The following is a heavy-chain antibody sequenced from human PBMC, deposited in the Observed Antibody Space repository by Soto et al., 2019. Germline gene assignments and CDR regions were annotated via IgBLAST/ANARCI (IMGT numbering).Heavy chain of an antibody. CDR3: ARHYGDCFDF. Sequence: SETLSLTCTVSGCSISSYYWSWIRQPPGKGLEWIGYIYYSGSTNYNPSLKSRVTISVDTSKNQFSLKLSSVTAADTAVYYCARHYGDCFDFWGQGTLVTVSS. J-gene: IGHJ4*02. CDR1: GCSISSYY. CDR2: IYYSGST. D-gene: IGHD4-17*01. V-gene: IGHV4-59*08.